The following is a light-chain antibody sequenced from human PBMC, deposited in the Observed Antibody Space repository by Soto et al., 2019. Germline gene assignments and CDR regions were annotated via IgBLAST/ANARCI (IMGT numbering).Light chain of an antibody. V-gene: IGKV1-5*01. Sequence: DIQMTQSPSTLPASVGDRVTITCRASQSISNWLAWYQQKPGTAPKVLIYDVSSLESGVPSRFSGSGSGTEFTLTISRLQPEDFATYYCLQHNAYPWTFGQGTKVDIK. CDR1: QSISNW. J-gene: IGKJ1*01. CDR2: DVS. CDR3: LQHNAYPWT.